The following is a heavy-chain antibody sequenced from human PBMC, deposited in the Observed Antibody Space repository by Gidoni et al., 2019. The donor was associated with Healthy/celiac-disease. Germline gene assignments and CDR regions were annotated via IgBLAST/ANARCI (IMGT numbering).Heavy chain of an antibody. D-gene: IGHD3-10*01. V-gene: IGHV4-61*02. CDR3: AKGYGSGSYYRRASAYYYYMTS. CDR1: GGSISRGSYY. Sequence: QVQLQESGPGLVKPSQTLSLTCPVSGGSISRGSYYCSWIRQPAGKGLEWIGRIYTSGSTNYNPSLKSRVTISVDTSKNQFSLKLSSVTAADTAVYYCAKGYGSGSYYRRASAYYYYMTSGAKGPRSPSP. J-gene: IGHJ6*03. CDR2: IYTSGST.